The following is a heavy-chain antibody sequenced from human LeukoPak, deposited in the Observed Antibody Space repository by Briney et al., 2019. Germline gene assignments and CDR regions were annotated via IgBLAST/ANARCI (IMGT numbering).Heavy chain of an antibody. V-gene: IGHV3-23*01. CDR3: AKSYDFWSGYYDY. CDR2: ISGSGGST. D-gene: IGHD3-3*01. CDR1: GFTFSSYA. J-gene: IGHJ4*02. Sequence: GGSLRLSCAASGFTFSSYAMSWVRQAPGKGLEWASAISGSGGSTYYADSVKGRFTISRDNSKNTLYLQMNSLRAEDTAVYYCAKSYDFWSGYYDYWGQGTLVTVSS.